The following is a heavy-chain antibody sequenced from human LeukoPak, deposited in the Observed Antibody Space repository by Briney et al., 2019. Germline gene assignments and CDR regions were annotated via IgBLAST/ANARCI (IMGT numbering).Heavy chain of an antibody. J-gene: IGHJ6*02. D-gene: IGHD2-15*01. CDR3: ARSAYCSGGSCYGHYYYYGMDV. V-gene: IGHV1-18*01. CDR1: GYTFTSYG. CDR2: ISAYNGNT. Sequence: ASVKVSCKASGYTFTSYGISWVRQAPGQGLEWMGWISAYNGNTNYAQKLQGRVTMTTDTSTSTAYMELRSLRSDDTAVYYCARSAYCSGGSCYGHYYYYGMDVWGQGTTVTVSS.